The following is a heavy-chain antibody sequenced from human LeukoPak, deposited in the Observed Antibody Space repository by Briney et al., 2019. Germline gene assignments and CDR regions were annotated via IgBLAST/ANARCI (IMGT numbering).Heavy chain of an antibody. CDR1: GYTFTGYY. V-gene: IGHV1-2*02. Sequence: ASVKVSCKAIGYTFTGYYIHWVRQAPGQGLEWMGWINPNSGGTNYAQKFQGRVTMTRDTSISTAYMELSRLRSDDTAVYYCARSITIFGVSNAGYWGQGTLVTVSS. CDR3: ARSITIFGVSNAGY. J-gene: IGHJ4*02. CDR2: INPNSGGT. D-gene: IGHD3-3*01.